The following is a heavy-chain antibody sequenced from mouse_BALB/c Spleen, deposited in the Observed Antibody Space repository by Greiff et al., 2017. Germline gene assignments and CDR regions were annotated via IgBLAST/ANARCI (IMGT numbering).Heavy chain of an antibody. Sequence: VQLQQSGAELVRPGTSVKVSCKASGYAFTNYLIEWVKQRPGQGLEWIGVINPGSGGTNYNEKFKGKATLTADKSSSTAYMQLSSLTSDDSAVYFCARGPITTVVAFYAMDYWGQGTSVTVSS. V-gene: IGHV1-54*01. CDR3: ARGPITTVVAFYAMDY. D-gene: IGHD1-1*01. J-gene: IGHJ4*01. CDR2: INPGSGGT. CDR1: GYAFTNYL.